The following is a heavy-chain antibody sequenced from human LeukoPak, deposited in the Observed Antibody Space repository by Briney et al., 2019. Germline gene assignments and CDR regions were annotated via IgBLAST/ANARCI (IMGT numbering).Heavy chain of an antibody. D-gene: IGHD2-2*01. J-gene: IGHJ6*03. CDR1: GFTFSTYS. CDR2: VTTSRSAR. CDR3: ARGGIAVVPGAASNYYYYMDV. Sequence: PGGSLRLSCEASGFTFSTYSVNWVRQAPGKGLEWVSSVTTSRSARYYADSVKGRFTVSRDNAKNSLYLQMNSLRAEDTAVYYCARGGIAVVPGAASNYYYYMDVWGKGTTVTVSS. V-gene: IGHV3-21*01.